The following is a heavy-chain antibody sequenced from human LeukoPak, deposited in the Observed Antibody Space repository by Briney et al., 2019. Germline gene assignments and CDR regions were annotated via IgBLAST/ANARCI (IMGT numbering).Heavy chain of an antibody. D-gene: IGHD2-15*01. J-gene: IGHJ5*02. CDR2: MNPNSGNT. CDR1: GYTFTSYD. CDR3: ARGVGYCSGGSCYRWFDP. V-gene: IGHV1-8*01. Sequence: GSVKVSCKASGYTFTSYDINWARQATGQGLEWMGWMNPNSGNTGYAQKFQGRVTMTRNTSISTAYMELSSLRSEDTAVYYCARGVGYCSGGSCYRWFDPWGQGTLVTVSS.